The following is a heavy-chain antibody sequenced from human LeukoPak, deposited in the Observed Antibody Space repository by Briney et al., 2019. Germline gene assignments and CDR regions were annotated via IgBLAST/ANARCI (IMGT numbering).Heavy chain of an antibody. V-gene: IGHV1-46*01. CDR2: INCSGGST. CDR1: GYSFTSYW. D-gene: IGHD6-6*01. Sequence: GESLKISCKGSGYSFTSYWIGWVRQAPGQGLEWMGIINCSGGSTTHAQKFQGRVTMTRDTSTRTVYMEMSSLKSEDTAVYYCARSGEFSTSSDIWGQGTMVTVSS. CDR3: ARSGEFSTSSDI. J-gene: IGHJ3*02.